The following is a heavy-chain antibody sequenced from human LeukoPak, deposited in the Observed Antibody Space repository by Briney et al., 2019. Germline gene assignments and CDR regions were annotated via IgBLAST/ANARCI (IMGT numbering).Heavy chain of an antibody. V-gene: IGHV3-7*01. CDR1: GFTFSSYW. CDR3: AKVDDLSDFDY. Sequence: GGSLRLSCAASGFTFSSYWMSWVRQAPGKGLEWVANIKQDGSEKYYVDSVKGRFTISRDNAKNSLYLQMNSLRAEDTAVYCCAKVDDLSDFDYWGQGTLVTVSS. CDR2: IKQDGSEK. D-gene: IGHD3-3*01. J-gene: IGHJ4*02.